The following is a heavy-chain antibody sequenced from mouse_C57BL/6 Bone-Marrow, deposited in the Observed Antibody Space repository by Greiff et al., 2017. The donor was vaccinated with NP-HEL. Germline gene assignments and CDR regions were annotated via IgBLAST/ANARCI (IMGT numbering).Heavy chain of an antibody. D-gene: IGHD4-1*01. CDR1: GFTFSDYY. CDR3: ARHTGPYAVDY. J-gene: IGHJ4*01. Sequence: EVKLMESGGGLVQPGGSLKLSCAASGFTFSDYYMYWVRQTPEKRLEWVAYISNGGGSTYYPDTVKGRFTISRDNAENTLYLQISRLKSEDTAMYYCARHTGPYAVDYWGQGTSVTVSS. CDR2: ISNGGGST. V-gene: IGHV5-12*01.